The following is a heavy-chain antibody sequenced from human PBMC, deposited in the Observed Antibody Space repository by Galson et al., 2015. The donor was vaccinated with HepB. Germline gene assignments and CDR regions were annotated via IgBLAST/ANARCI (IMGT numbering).Heavy chain of an antibody. V-gene: IGHV2-5*02. CDR3: ALRGVTSSGAADFDY. D-gene: IGHD2-15*01. Sequence: PALVKPTQTLTLTCTFSGFSLTTSGVGVGWIRQPPGKALEWLAIIYWDDDKRYSPSLKSRLTITKDTSKNQVVLTMTNLDPVDTATYYCALRGVTSSGAADFDYWGQGTLVTVSS. J-gene: IGHJ4*02. CDR2: IYWDDDK. CDR1: GFSLTTSGVG.